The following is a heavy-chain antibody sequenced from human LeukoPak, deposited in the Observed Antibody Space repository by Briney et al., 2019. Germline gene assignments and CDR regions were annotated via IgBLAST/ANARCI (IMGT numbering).Heavy chain of an antibody. V-gene: IGHV4-34*01. CDR3: ASFSSGSGSLDY. CDR2: INHSGST. J-gene: IGHJ4*02. CDR1: SGSFANYY. Sequence: SETLSLTCAVYSGSFANYYWNWIRQPPGKGLEWIGVINHSGSTNYNPSLKSRVTISVDTSKNHFSLRLSSVTAADTAVYYCASFSSGSGSLDYWGQGTLVTVSS. D-gene: IGHD3-10*01.